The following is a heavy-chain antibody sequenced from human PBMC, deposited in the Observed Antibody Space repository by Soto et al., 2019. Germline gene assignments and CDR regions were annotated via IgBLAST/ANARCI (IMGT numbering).Heavy chain of an antibody. Sequence: EVQLLESGGGLVQPGGSLRLSCAASGFSLGRYAMSWVRQAPGKGLEWISVISASGGSASYADSVKGRFTISKDNSKNPLYLQVNSLRAEDTAVYYCANDYYYDSTGLFFDYWGQRTLVTVSS. J-gene: IGHJ4*02. CDR2: ISASGGSA. CDR1: GFSLGRYA. CDR3: ANDYYYDSTGLFFDY. D-gene: IGHD3-22*01. V-gene: IGHV3-23*01.